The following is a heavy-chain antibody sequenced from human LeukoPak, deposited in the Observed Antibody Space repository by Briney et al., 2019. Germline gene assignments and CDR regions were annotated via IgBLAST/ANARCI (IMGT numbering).Heavy chain of an antibody. V-gene: IGHV3-21*01. D-gene: IGHD5-18*01. CDR3: ARVASAQLWYNWFDP. CDR1: GITFTSYN. Sequence: GGSLRLSCAASGITFTSYNMDWVRQAPGKGLEWVSSISSSSSYIYYADSVKGRFTISRDNSKNTLYLQMNSLRAEDTAVYYCARVASAQLWYNWFDPWGQGTQVTVSS. J-gene: IGHJ5*02. CDR2: ISSSSSYI.